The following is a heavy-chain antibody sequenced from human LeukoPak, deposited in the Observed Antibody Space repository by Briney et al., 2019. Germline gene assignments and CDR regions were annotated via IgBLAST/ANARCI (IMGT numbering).Heavy chain of an antibody. V-gene: IGHV4-38-2*02. D-gene: IGHD2-21*02. CDR3: ARDRVVVTAIPYYFDY. CDR1: GYSISSGYY. Sequence: SETLSLTCAVSGYSISSGYYWGWLRPPPGKGLEWIGIIYHSGSTYYNPSLKSRVTISVDTSKTQFSLKLSSVTAADTAVYYCARDRVVVTAIPYYFDYWGQGTLVTVSS. J-gene: IGHJ4*02. CDR2: IYHSGST.